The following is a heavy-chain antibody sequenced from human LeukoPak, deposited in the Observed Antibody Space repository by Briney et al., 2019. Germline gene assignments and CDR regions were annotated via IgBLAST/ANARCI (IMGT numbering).Heavy chain of an antibody. CDR3: ARGSSGTTKRYYFDS. CDR2: LYANDDT. D-gene: IGHD1-14*01. J-gene: IGHJ4*02. CDR1: GGSIRGYY. V-gene: IGHV4-4*07. Sequence: SETLSLTCSASGGSIRGYYWNWVRQPADRGLEWIGRLYANDDTYYNPSLKRRLTMSVDTSKNQFSLKLRSVTAADTAVYYCARGSSGTTKRYYFDSWGQGVLVTVPS.